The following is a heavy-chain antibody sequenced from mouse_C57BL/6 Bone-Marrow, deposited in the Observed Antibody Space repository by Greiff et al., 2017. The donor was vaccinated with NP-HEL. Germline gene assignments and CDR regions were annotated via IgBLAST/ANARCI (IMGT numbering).Heavy chain of an antibody. V-gene: IGHV8-8*01. D-gene: IGHD1-1*01. CDR2: IWWDDDK. Sequence: QVTLKVCGPGILQPSQTLSLTCSFSGFSLSTFGMGVGWIRQPSGKGLEWLAHIWWDDDKYYNPALKSRLTISKDTSKNQVFLKIANVDTADTATYYCARTHYYGRGFYFDYWGQGTTLTVSS. CDR1: GFSLSTFGMG. J-gene: IGHJ2*01. CDR3: ARTHYYGRGFYFDY.